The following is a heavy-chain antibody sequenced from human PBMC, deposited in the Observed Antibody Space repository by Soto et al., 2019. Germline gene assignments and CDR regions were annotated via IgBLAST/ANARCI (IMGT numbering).Heavy chain of an antibody. V-gene: IGHV3-48*02. CDR2: ISSSSSTI. Sequence: GGSLRLSCAASGFTFSSYSMNWVRQAPGKGLEWVSYISSSSSTIYYADSVKGRFTISRDNAKNSLYLQMNSLRDEDTAVYYCASLGRVAYYIAAAGNFDYWGQGTLVTVSS. CDR3: ASLGRVAYYIAAAGNFDY. J-gene: IGHJ4*02. CDR1: GFTFSSYS. D-gene: IGHD6-13*01.